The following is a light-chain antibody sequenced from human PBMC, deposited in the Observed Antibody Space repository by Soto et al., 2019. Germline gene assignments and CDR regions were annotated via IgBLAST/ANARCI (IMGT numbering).Light chain of an antibody. J-gene: IGKJ4*01. V-gene: IGKV3-15*01. CDR1: QNVHTN. CDR3: QQYQNGPLT. Sequence: EIVMTQSPATLSVSPGERANLSCRASQNVHTNFAWYHQKPGQAPRLLIFGASTRATGFPARFSGSGAGAEFTLTISSLQSEDCAVYYCQQYQNGPLTVGGGTTVEIK. CDR2: GAS.